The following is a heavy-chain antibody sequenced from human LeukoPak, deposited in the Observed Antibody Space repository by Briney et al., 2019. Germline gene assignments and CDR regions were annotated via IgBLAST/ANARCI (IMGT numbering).Heavy chain of an antibody. D-gene: IGHD6-25*01. J-gene: IGHJ4*02. V-gene: IGHV3-23*01. Sequence: GGSLRLSCAASGFTFSSYAMSWVRQAPGKGLEWVSAISGSGGSTYYADSVKGRFTISRDNSKNTLYLQMNSLRAEDTAVYYCAKDRRLDSSGWPTYFDYWGQGTLVTVSS. CDR1: GFTFSSYA. CDR3: AKDRRLDSSGWPTYFDY. CDR2: ISGSGGST.